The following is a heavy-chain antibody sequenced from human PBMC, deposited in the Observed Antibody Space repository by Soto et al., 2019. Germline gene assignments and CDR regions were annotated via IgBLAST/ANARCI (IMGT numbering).Heavy chain of an antibody. J-gene: IGHJ6*02. V-gene: IGHV3-33*01. CDR1: GFTFSSYG. D-gene: IGHD6-19*01. CDR3: ARDRVDSSGPQEYYYYYYGMDV. CDR2: IWYDGSNK. Sequence: GGSLRLSCAASGFTFSSYGMHWVRQAPGKGLEWVAVIWYDGSNKYYADSVKGRFTISRDNSKNTLYLQMNSLGAEDTAVYYCARDRVDSSGPQEYYYYYYGMDVWGQGTTVTVSS.